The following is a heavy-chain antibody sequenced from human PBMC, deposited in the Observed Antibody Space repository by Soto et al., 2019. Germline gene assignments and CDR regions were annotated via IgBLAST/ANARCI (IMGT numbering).Heavy chain of an antibody. J-gene: IGHJ4*02. Sequence: VQLLESGGGLIQPGGSLRLSCAASGFTFSYGIHWLRQAPGKGLEWVAYISYDRCNKFYGDSVKGRFTISRDNSKNPQFLQMNTLRAEDTAVYYCAKLVIGYCSGNTCDDYWGQGTLVAVSS. V-gene: IGHV3-30*18. CDR2: ISYDRCNK. D-gene: IGHD2-15*01. CDR1: GFTFSYG. CDR3: AKLVIGYCSGNTCDDY.